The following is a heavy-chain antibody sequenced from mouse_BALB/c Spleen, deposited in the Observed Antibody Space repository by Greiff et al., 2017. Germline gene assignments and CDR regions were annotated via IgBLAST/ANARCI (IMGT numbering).Heavy chain of an antibody. J-gene: IGHJ2*01. CDR3: AREGGYGSDY. CDR2: ISSGGST. V-gene: IGHV5-6-5*01. D-gene: IGHD2-2*01. CDR1: GFTFSSYA. Sequence: VQLKESGGGLVKPGGSLKLSCAASGFTFSSYAMSWVRQTPEKRLEWVASISSGGSTYYPDSVKGRFTISRDNARNILYLQMSSLRSEDTAMYYCAREGGYGSDYWGQGTTLTVSS.